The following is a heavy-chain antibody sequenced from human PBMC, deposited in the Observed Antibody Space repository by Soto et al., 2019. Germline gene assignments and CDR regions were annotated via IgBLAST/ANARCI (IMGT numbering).Heavy chain of an antibody. Sequence: QVQLVESGGGVVQPGRSLRLSCAASGFTFSSYAMHWVRQAPGKGLEWVAVISYDGSNKYYADSVKGRFTISRDNSKNTLYLQMNSLRAEDTAVYYCARGEVLLWFGDLNVDYWSQGTLVTVSS. V-gene: IGHV3-30-3*01. D-gene: IGHD3-10*01. CDR1: GFTFSSYA. CDR3: ARGEVLLWFGDLNVDY. CDR2: ISYDGSNK. J-gene: IGHJ4*02.